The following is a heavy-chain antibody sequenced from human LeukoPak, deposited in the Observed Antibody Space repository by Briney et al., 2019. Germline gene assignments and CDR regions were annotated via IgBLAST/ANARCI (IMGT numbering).Heavy chain of an antibody. CDR3: ARQADYGDYGGYFQH. CDR1: GFIFSSYA. J-gene: IGHJ1*01. Sequence: GGSLRLSCAPSGFIFSSYAMHWVRQAPGKGLEWVAVMWYDGSNKYYADSVKGRFTISRDNSKNTLYLQMNSLRAEDTAVYYCARQADYGDYGGYFQHWGQGTLVTVSS. D-gene: IGHD4-17*01. V-gene: IGHV3-33*01. CDR2: MWYDGSNK.